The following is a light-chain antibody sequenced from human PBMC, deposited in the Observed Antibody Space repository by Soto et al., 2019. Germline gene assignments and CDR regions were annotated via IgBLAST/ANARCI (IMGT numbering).Light chain of an antibody. CDR1: QSVSSD. CDR3: QKYNNWPWT. J-gene: IGKJ1*01. Sequence: EIVMTQSPATLSVSPGERATLSCRASQSVSSDLAWYQQKPGQAPRLLIYGASTRATGIPARFSGSGSGTEVTLTFSSLQSEDFAVYYCQKYNNWPWTVGQGTKVEIK. V-gene: IGKV3-15*01. CDR2: GAS.